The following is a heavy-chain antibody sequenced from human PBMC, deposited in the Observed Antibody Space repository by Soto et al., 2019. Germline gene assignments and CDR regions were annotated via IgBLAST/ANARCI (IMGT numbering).Heavy chain of an antibody. D-gene: IGHD3-3*01. CDR1: GFTFSSYA. V-gene: IGHV3-23*01. Sequence: GGSLRLSCAASGFTFSSYAMSWVRQAPGKGLEWVSAISGSGGSTYYADSVKGRFTISRDNSKNTLYLQMNSLRAEDTAVYYCAKDRRTYYDFWSGEQTRREGLNYYYYYMDVWGKGTTVTVSS. CDR2: ISGSGGST. CDR3: AKDRRTYYDFWSGEQTRREGLNYYYYYMDV. J-gene: IGHJ6*03.